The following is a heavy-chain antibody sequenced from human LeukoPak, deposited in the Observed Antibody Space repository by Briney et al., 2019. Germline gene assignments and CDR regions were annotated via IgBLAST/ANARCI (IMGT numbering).Heavy chain of an antibody. CDR2: INPGDGGT. J-gene: IGHJ5*02. CDR1: GYTFTNYN. V-gene: IGHV1-46*01. CDR3: ARGVGHWFDP. Sequence: GASVKVSCKASGYTFTNYNIHWVRQAPGQGLEWMAMINPGDGGTIFAHRFQARVTVSQDTSTSTVYMEMNDLKSDDTAMYYCARGVGHWFDPWGQGTLVTVSS.